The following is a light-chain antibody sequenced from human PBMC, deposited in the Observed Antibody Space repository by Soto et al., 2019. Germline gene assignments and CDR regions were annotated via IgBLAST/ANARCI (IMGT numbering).Light chain of an antibody. CDR2: LGS. V-gene: IGKV2-28*01. Sequence: DIVMTQSPVSLPVTPGEPASISCRSSQSLLHSNGYNYLDWYLQKPGQSPQLLIYLGSTRACGVPDRFSGSGSGTDFTLKISRVEAEDVGVYYCMQALQAPLTFGGGTKVEIK. CDR3: MQALQAPLT. CDR1: QSLLHSNGYNY. J-gene: IGKJ4*01.